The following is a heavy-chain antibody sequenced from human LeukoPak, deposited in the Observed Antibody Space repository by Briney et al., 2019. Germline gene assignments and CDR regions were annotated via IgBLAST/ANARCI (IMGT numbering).Heavy chain of an antibody. V-gene: IGHV3-23*01. Sequence: GRSLRLSCAASGFTFSSYAMSWVRQAPGKGLEWVSAISGSGGSTYYADSVKGRFTISRDNSKNTLYLQMNSLRAEDTAVYYCAKGTHSTESFDYWGQGTLVTVSS. CDR2: ISGSGGST. CDR1: GFTFSSYA. CDR3: AKGTHSTESFDY. D-gene: IGHD6-13*01. J-gene: IGHJ4*02.